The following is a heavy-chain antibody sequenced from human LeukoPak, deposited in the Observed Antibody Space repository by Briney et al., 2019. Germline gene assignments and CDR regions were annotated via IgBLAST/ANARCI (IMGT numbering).Heavy chain of an antibody. CDR3: ARDRPCLNGYSSSWSDY. D-gene: IGHD6-13*01. CDR2: IIPILGIA. J-gene: IGHJ4*02. Sequence: ASVKVSCKASGGTFSSYAISWVRQAPGQGLEWMGGIIPILGIANYAQKFQGRVTITADKSTSTAYMELSSLRSEDTAVYYCARDRPCLNGYSSSWSDYWGQGTLVTVSS. CDR1: GGTFSSYA. V-gene: IGHV1-69*10.